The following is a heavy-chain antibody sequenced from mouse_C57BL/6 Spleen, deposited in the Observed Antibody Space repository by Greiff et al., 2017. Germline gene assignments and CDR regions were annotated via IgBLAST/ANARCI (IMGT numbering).Heavy chain of an antibody. J-gene: IGHJ4*01. V-gene: IGHV1-22*01. CDR1: GYTFTDYN. CDR2: INPNNGGT. CDR3: VFVYDTEDYYAMDY. Sequence: EVQLQESGPELVKPGASVKMSCKASGYTFTDYNMHWVKQSHGKSLEWIGYINPNNGGTSYNQKFKGKATLTVNKSSSTAYMELRSLTSEDSAVYYCVFVYDTEDYYAMDYWGQGTSVTVSS. D-gene: IGHD2-12*01.